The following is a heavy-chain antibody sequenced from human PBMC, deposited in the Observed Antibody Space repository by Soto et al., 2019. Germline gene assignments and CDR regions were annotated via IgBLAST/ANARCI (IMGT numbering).Heavy chain of an antibody. CDR1: WSSSGSAICS. J-gene: IGHJ5*02. D-gene: IGHD2-8*02. Sequence: SSETISVRETVFWSSSGSAICSGGWFGKPPGEGLEWIGSSFXSGRAFYNPSLQSRVTNTIDTSKHQVSLRLTSVTASDTAVYFCARQVCTSAGGSSVNWFDPLAHGTLVTVSS. V-gene: IGHV4-39*01. CDR2: SFXSGRA. CDR3: ARQVCTSAGGSSVNWFDP.